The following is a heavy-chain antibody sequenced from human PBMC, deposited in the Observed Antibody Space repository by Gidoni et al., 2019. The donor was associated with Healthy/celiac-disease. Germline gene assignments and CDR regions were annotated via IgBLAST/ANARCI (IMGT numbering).Heavy chain of an antibody. CDR3: ANLVNLVPAARDYYYGMDV. D-gene: IGHD2-2*01. V-gene: IGHV3-23*01. CDR1: GFTFSSYA. Sequence: EVQLLESGGGLVQPGGSLRLSCAASGFTFSSYAMSWVRQAPGKGLEWVSAISGSGGSTYYADSVKGRFTISRDNSKNTLYLQMNSLRAEDTAVYYCANLVNLVPAARDYYYGMDVWGQGTTVTVSS. CDR2: ISGSGGST. J-gene: IGHJ6*02.